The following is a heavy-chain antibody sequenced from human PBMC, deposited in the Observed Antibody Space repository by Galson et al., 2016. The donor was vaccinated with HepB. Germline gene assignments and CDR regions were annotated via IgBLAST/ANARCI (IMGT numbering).Heavy chain of an antibody. V-gene: IGHV3-43*01. J-gene: IGHJ4*02. CDR3: AKDHGGYSGFDY. CDR1: GFTFGTYT. D-gene: IGHD4-23*01. CDR2: ITGARANA. Sequence: SLRLSCAASGFTFGTYTMHWIPQAPGEGLQWVSLITGARANAYYADSVKGRFTISRDNRKNSLYLQMNSLRTEDTALYYCAKDHGGYSGFDYWGQGTLVTVSS.